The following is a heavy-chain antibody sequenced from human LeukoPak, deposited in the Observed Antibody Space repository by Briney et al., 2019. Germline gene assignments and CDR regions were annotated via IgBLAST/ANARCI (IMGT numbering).Heavy chain of an antibody. Sequence: GGSLRLSCAASGFTFSSYDMSWVRQAPGKGLEWVSSLTTDGGSTEYADSVKGRFTISRDNAKNSLYLQMNSLRAEDTAVYYCAKNAGIAAANPFDYWGQGTLVTVSS. CDR2: LTTDGGST. D-gene: IGHD6-13*01. V-gene: IGHV3-21*01. J-gene: IGHJ4*02. CDR3: AKNAGIAAANPFDY. CDR1: GFTFSSYD.